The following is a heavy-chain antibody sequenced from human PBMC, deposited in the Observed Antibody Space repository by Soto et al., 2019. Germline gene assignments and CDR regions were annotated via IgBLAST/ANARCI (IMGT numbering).Heavy chain of an antibody. CDR1: GGTFSSYT. CDR3: ARDTSYYGSGSEPTYYYGMDV. J-gene: IGHJ6*02. V-gene: IGHV1-69*04. CDR2: IIPILGIA. Sequence: SVKVSCKASGGTFSSYTISWVRQAPGQGLEWMGRIIPILGIANYAQKFQGRVTITADKSTSTAYMELSSLRSEDTAVYYCARDTSYYGSGSEPTYYYGMDVWGQGTTVTVSS. D-gene: IGHD3-10*01.